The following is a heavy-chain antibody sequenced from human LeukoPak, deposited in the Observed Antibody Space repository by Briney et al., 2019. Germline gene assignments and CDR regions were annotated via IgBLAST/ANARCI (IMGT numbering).Heavy chain of an antibody. CDR1: GYTFTGYD. V-gene: IGHV1-2*02. J-gene: IGHJ4*02. D-gene: IGHD6-13*01. CDR3: ARDPGGYSSSWYGSEQDY. Sequence: ASVKVSCKASGYTFTGYDMHWVRQAPGQGHEWMGWINPNSGGTNYAQKFQGRVTMTRATSISTAYMELSRLRSDDTAVYYCARDPGGYSSSWYGSEQDYWGQGALVTVSS. CDR2: INPNSGGT.